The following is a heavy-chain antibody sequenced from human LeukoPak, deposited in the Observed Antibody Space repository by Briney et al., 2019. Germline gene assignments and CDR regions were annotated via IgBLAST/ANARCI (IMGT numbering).Heavy chain of an antibody. V-gene: IGHV3-23*01. CDR3: AKEQRIRHCSEGVCMEGYYFDY. Sequence: GSLRLSCTGSGFNFNMFAMNWVRQAPGQGLEWVSGLSRGGGTTNDADSVKGRFTISRDKSKNMVFLQMNSLRPEDTAVYYCAKEQRIRHCSEGVCMEGYYFDYWGQGSLVTVSS. D-gene: IGHD2-8*01. CDR1: GFNFNMFA. J-gene: IGHJ4*02. CDR2: LSRGGGTT.